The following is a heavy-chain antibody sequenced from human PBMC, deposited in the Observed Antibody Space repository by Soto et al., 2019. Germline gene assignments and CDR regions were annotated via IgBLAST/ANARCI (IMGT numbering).Heavy chain of an antibody. CDR1: GFSLSTSGMC. Sequence: SGPTLVNPTQTLKLTCTFSGFSLSTSGMCGSWIRQPAGKALEWPALIDLDDDKYYTTSLETTLTISNDTSKNQVLLTMPNMDPVDTAPYYCARPARAAATSYYYYAMDVWGQGTTVTVSS. J-gene: IGHJ6*02. D-gene: IGHD6-13*01. CDR2: IDLDDDK. V-gene: IGHV2-70*01. CDR3: ARPARAAATSYYYYAMDV.